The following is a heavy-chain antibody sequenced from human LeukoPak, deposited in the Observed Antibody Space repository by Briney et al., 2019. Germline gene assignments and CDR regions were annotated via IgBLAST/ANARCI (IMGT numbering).Heavy chain of an antibody. Sequence: ASVKVSCKASGGTFSSYAISWVRQAPGQGLEWMGWINPNSGGTNYAQKFQGRVTMTRDTSISAAYMELSRLRSDDTAVYYCARESGIYCSGGSCYSLQGDYYYGMDVWGQGTTVTVSS. J-gene: IGHJ6*02. V-gene: IGHV1-2*02. CDR3: ARESGIYCSGGSCYSLQGDYYYGMDV. CDR1: GGTFSSYA. CDR2: INPNSGGT. D-gene: IGHD2-15*01.